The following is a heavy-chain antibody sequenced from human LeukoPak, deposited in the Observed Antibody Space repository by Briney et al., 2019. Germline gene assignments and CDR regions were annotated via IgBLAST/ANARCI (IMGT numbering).Heavy chain of an antibody. CDR3: ARAPTGFPNWFDP. Sequence: GESLKISCKGPGYNFANYWIAWVRQMPGKGLEWMGIIHPGNSDIRYSPSFQGQVTISADKSISTAYPQWSSLKASDTAIYYCARAPTGFPNWFDPWGQGTLVTVSS. D-gene: IGHD2-8*02. J-gene: IGHJ5*02. CDR1: GYNFANYW. CDR2: IHPGNSDI. V-gene: IGHV5-51*01.